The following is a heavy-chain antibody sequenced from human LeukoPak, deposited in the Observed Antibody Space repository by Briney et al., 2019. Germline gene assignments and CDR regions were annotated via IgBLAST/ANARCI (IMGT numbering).Heavy chain of an antibody. V-gene: IGHV1-18*01. Sequence: ASVKVSCKASGYTFTSYGISWVRQAPGQGLEWMGWISAYNGNTNYAQKLQGRVTMTTDTSTSTAYMELRSLRSDDTAVYYCARDQLWYSSSGFDYWGQGTLVTVSS. D-gene: IGHD6-6*01. CDR3: ARDQLWYSSSGFDY. J-gene: IGHJ4*02. CDR1: GYTFTSYG. CDR2: ISAYNGNT.